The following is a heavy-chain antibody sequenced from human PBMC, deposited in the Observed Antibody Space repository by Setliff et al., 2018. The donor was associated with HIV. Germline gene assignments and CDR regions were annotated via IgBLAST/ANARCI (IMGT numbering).Heavy chain of an antibody. CDR2: LPHSGAT. V-gene: IGHV4-39*01. CDR1: VGSIRSRDYS. J-gene: IGHJ5*01. Sequence: SETLSLTCTVSVGSIRSRDYSWGWIRQPPGKGPEWIVSLPHSGATFYNPSLRSRVTTSEDTSKNQFSLRLSSVTAADTAVYYCASRAYYDFWSGFYLSIANRFDSWGQGILVTVSS. D-gene: IGHD3-3*01. CDR3: ASRAYYDFWSGFYLSIANRFDS.